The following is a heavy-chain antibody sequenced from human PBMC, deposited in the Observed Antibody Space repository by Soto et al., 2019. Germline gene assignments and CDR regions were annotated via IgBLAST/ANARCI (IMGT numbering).Heavy chain of an antibody. CDR1: GFTFSTFT. D-gene: IGHD1-26*01. V-gene: IGHV3-48*02. Sequence: EVQLVESGGILVQPGGSLRLSCAASGFTFSTFTMNWVRQAPGKGLEWLSYITGGSSTIHYADSVKGRFTISRDNDKNSLYLQMNSLGDEDTAVYYCERDRGGSYIDFWGQGTLVTVSS. CDR2: ITGGSSTI. CDR3: ERDRGGSYIDF. J-gene: IGHJ4*02.